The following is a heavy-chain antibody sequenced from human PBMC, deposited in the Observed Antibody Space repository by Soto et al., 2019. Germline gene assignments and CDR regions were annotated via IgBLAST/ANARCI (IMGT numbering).Heavy chain of an antibody. V-gene: IGHV4-30-4*01. CDR1: GGSISSGDYY. Sequence: SETLSLTCTVSGGSISSGDYYWSWIRQPPGKGLEWIGYIYYSGSTYYNPSLKSRVTISVDTSKNQFSLKLSSVTAADTAVYYCARDGRAWTPFDYWGQGTLVTVSS. D-gene: IGHD5-12*01. J-gene: IGHJ4*02. CDR3: ARDGRAWTPFDY. CDR2: IYYSGST.